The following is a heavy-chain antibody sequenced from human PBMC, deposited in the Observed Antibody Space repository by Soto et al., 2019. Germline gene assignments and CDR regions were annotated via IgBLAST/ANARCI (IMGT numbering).Heavy chain of an antibody. Sequence: GWSLRLSCAASGFTFSDAWMSWVRQAPGKGLEWVGRIKSKPDGGTTDYAAPVKGRFTISRDDSRNSVYLQMNSLKTEDTALYYCVTGQYCDYWGQGTLVTVSS. J-gene: IGHJ4*02. CDR3: VTGQYCDY. CDR1: GFTFSDAW. V-gene: IGHV3-15*01. CDR2: IKSKPDGGTT.